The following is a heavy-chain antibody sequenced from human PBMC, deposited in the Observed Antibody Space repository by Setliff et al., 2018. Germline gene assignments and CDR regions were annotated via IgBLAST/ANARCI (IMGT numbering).Heavy chain of an antibody. V-gene: IGHV1-3*01. CDR3: AHIAGGGNSPRHDY. J-gene: IGHJ4*02. D-gene: IGHD2-21*01. CDR1: GYTFRTYA. Sequence: ASVKVSCKASGYTFRTYAMHWVRQAPGQRPEWMGWINAGEDTTKYSPKVQGRLTITKDTSKNQVVLTMTNMDPVDTATYYCAHIAGGGNSPRHDYWGQGTLVTVSS. CDR2: INAGEDTT.